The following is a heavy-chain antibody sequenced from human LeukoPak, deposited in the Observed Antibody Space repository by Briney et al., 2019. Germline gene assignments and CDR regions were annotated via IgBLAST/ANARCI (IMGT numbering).Heavy chain of an antibody. J-gene: IGHJ4*02. CDR2: IKPDGSVS. CDR1: GFTFSSYW. CDR3: ASAVASYYFDH. V-gene: IGHV3-7*01. Sequence: PGGSLRLSCAASGFTFSSYWMSWVRQAPGKGLEWVANIKPDGSVSAYVDSVMGRFSISRDNAKNSLYLQMHGLRVEATAIYYCASAVASYYFDHWGQGTLVTVSS. D-gene: IGHD6-19*01.